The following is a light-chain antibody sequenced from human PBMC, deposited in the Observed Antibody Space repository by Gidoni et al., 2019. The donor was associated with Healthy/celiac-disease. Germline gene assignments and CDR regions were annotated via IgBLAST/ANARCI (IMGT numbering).Light chain of an antibody. CDR2: CAS. J-gene: IGKJ2*01. V-gene: IGKV3-20*01. CDR1: QSVSRSY. CDR3: QQYGSSPYT. Sequence: EIVLTQSPGTLSLSPGERATLSCRASQSVSRSYLAWYQQKPGQAPRLLLYCASSRATGIPDRFSGSGSGTDFTLTISRLEPEDFAVYYCQQYGSSPYTFGQGTKLEIK.